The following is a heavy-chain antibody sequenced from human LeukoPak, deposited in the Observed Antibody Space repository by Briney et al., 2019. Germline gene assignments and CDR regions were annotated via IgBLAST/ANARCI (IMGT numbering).Heavy chain of an antibody. CDR3: ARDYVFWSGYYGDDAFDI. V-gene: IGHV1-18*01. J-gene: IGHJ3*02. CDR1: GYTFTSYG. CDR2: ISAYNGNT. D-gene: IGHD3-3*01. Sequence: GASVKVSCKASGYTFTSYGISWVRQAPGQGLEWMGWISAYNGNTNYAQKLQGRVTMTTDTSTSTAYMELRSLRSDDTAVYYCARDYVFWSGYYGDDAFDIWGQGTMVTVSS.